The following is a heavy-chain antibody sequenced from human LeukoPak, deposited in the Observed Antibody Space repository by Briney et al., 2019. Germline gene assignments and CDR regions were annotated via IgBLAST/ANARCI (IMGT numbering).Heavy chain of an antibody. V-gene: IGHV4-31*03. D-gene: IGHD4-11*01. Sequence: SETLSLTCTVSGASISSGGYYWSWIRQLPEKGLEWIGYIYYTGSTYYNRSLRGRVKISLDMSQNQLSLKLSSVTAADTAVYYCARGVPNDYSNYLSSFDYWGQGNLVTVSS. CDR1: GASISSGGYY. J-gene: IGHJ4*02. CDR2: IYYTGST. CDR3: ARGVPNDYSNYLSSFDY.